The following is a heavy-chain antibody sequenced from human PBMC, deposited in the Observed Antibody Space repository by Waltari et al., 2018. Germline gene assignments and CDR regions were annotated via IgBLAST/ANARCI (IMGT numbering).Heavy chain of an antibody. CDR1: GASVSSRYW. V-gene: IGHV4-4*02. CDR2: VHGSGRA. CDR3: ARDRGRGLYLDT. J-gene: IGHJ4*02. Sequence: QLQESGPGLMKPSGTPSLSCAVYGASVSSRYWWIWVRQSQQTGLDWLGQVHGSGRANYNPSFASRVTVSLDTSNNQFSLEVTSATAADTAVYFCARDRGRGLYLDTWGPGTLVTVSP. D-gene: IGHD2-15*01.